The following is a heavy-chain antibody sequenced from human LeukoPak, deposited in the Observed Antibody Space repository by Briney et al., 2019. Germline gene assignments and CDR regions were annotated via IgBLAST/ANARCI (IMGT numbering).Heavy chain of an antibody. CDR3: AKDTQQLVRGSEYGMDV. CDR1: GFTFDDYA. Sequence: GRSLRLSCAASGFTFDDYAMHWVRQAPGKGLEWVSGISWNSGSIGYADSVKGRFTISRDNAKNSLYLQMNSLRAEDTALYYCAKDTQQLVRGSEYGMDVWSQGTTVTVSS. CDR2: ISWNSGSI. J-gene: IGHJ6*02. V-gene: IGHV3-9*01. D-gene: IGHD6-13*01.